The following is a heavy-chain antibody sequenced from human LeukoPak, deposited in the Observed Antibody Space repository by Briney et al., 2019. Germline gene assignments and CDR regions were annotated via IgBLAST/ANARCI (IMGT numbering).Heavy chain of an antibody. J-gene: IGHJ4*02. V-gene: IGHV1-2*02. CDR1: GYTFTSYY. CDR3: ARDLSSGELSFDY. Sequence: GASVKVSCKASGYTFTSYYIHWVRQAPGQGLEWMGWINPNSGGIKYAQKFQGRVTMTSDTSINTVYMELSRLRSDDTAMYYCARDLSSGELSFDYWGQGALVTVSS. D-gene: IGHD3-16*02. CDR2: INPNSGGI.